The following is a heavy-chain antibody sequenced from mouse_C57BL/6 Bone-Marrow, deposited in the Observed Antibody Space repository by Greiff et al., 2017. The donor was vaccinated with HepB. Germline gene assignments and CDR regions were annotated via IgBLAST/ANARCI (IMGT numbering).Heavy chain of an antibody. D-gene: IGHD4-1*01. Sequence: EVQLVESGPGLVKPSQSLSLTCSVTGYSITSGYYWNWIRQFPGNKLEWMGYISYDGSNNYNPSLKNRISITRDTSKNQFFLKLNSVTTEDTATYYCAELGSDFDYWGQGTTLTVSS. CDR2: ISYDGSN. CDR3: AELGSDFDY. J-gene: IGHJ2*01. V-gene: IGHV3-6*01. CDR1: GYSITSGYY.